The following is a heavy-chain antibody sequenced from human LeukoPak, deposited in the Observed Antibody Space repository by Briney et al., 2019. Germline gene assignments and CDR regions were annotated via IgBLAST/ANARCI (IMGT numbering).Heavy chain of an antibody. CDR1: GGSISSYY. V-gene: IGHV4-59*01. D-gene: IGHD6-19*01. J-gene: IGHJ4*02. CDR3: ARSLTAVAVHYFDY. Sequence: SETQSLTCTVSGGSISSYYWSWIRQPPGKGLEWIGYIYYSGSTNYNPSLKSRVTISVDTSKNQFSLKLSSVTAADTAVYYCARSLTAVAVHYFDYWGQGTLVPVSS. CDR2: IYYSGST.